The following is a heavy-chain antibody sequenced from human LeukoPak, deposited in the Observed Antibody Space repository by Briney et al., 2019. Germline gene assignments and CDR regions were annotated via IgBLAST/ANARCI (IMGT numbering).Heavy chain of an antibody. CDR1: GFTFSSYT. Sequence: GRSLRLSCAASGFTFSSYTMHWVRQAPGKGLEWVALISYDGSNKYYAGSVKGRFTISRDNSKNTLYLQMNTLRAEDTAVYYCAAPGYYYGSGSYPLDYWGQGTLVTVSS. CDR2: ISYDGSNK. V-gene: IGHV3-30-3*01. D-gene: IGHD3-10*01. J-gene: IGHJ4*02. CDR3: AAPGYYYGSGSYPLDY.